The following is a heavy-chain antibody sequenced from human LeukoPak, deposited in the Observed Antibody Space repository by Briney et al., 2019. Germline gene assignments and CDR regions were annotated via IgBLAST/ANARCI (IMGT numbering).Heavy chain of an antibody. CDR2: ISAYNGNT. V-gene: IGHV1-18*01. Sequence: ASVKVSCKASGYTFTSFCISWVRQAPGQGLEWMGWISAYNGNTNYAQKLQGRVTMTTDTSTSTAYMELRSLRSDDTAVYYCAREVFEYSSSCEQWLGSPYFDYWGQGTLVTVSS. J-gene: IGHJ4*02. D-gene: IGHD6-6*01. CDR3: AREVFEYSSSCEQWLGSPYFDY. CDR1: GYTFTSFC.